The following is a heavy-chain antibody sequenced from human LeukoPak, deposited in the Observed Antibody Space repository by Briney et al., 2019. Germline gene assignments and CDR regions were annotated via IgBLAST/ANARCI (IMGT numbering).Heavy chain of an antibody. CDR3: AKGRSSGTPYYFDY. J-gene: IGHJ4*02. CDR2: ISYDGSNK. CDR1: GFTFSSYA. Sequence: PGGSLRLSCAASGFTFSSYAMHWVRQAPGKGLEWVAVISYDGSNKYYADSVKGRFTISRDNSKNTLYLQMNSLRAEDTAVYYCAKGRSSGTPYYFDYWGQGTLVTVSS. D-gene: IGHD3-22*01. V-gene: IGHV3-30*04.